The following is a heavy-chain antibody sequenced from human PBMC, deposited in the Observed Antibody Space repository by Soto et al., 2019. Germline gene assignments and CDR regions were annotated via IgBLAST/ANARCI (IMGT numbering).Heavy chain of an antibody. Sequence: LRLSCAASGFTFSNAWMSWVRQAPGKGLEWVGRIKSKTDGGTTDYAAPVKGRFTISRDDSKNTPYLQMNSLKTEDTAVYYCTAYYDFWSGYTHYGMDVWGQGTTVTVSS. D-gene: IGHD3-3*01. CDR2: IKSKTDGGTT. CDR1: GFTFSNAW. CDR3: TAYYDFWSGYTHYGMDV. J-gene: IGHJ6*02. V-gene: IGHV3-15*01.